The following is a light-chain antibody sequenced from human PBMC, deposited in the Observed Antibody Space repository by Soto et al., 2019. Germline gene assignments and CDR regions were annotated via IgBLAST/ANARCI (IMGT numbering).Light chain of an antibody. CDR3: SSYTNSRTLL. J-gene: IGLJ1*01. Sequence: QSALTQPASVSGSPGQSITISCTGTSDNYVSWYQQHPGKVPKLMIYWVTNRPSGVSDRFSGSTSRNTASLTISGLQTEDEADYYCSSYTNSRTLLFGAGTKLTVL. CDR2: WVT. CDR1: SDNY. V-gene: IGLV2-14*01.